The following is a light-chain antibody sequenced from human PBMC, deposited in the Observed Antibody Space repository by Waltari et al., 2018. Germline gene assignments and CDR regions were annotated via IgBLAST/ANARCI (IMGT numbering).Light chain of an antibody. CDR1: SLRRYS. Sequence: SSELTQDPDVSVALGQTVRLTCQGDSLRRYSESWYQQRPGQAPFLVLYGPDNRPSGIPDRFSGSTSGNTASLTITRAQAEDEGVYYCLSRDTSSTRVFGGGTTLTV. V-gene: IGLV3-19*01. J-gene: IGLJ3*02. CDR3: LSRDTSSTRV. CDR2: GPD.